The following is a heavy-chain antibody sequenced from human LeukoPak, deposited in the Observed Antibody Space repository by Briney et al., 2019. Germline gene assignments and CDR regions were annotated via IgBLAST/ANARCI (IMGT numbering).Heavy chain of an antibody. J-gene: IGHJ4*02. CDR2: ISYSGSA. Sequence: PSETLSLTCTVSGGSISSSRDFWGWIRQPPGRGLEWIGTISYSGSAYYNPSLKSRVTISLDTSKNQFSPKLSSVTAADTAVYYCARDSTSMYYFDFWGQGSLVTVSS. CDR1: GGSISSSRDF. D-gene: IGHD6-13*01. V-gene: IGHV4-39*07. CDR3: ARDSTSMYYFDF.